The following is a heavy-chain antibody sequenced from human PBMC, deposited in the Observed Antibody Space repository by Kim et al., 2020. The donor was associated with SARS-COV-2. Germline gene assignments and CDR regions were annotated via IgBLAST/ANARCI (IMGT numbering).Heavy chain of an antibody. J-gene: IGHJ5*02. CDR1: EYSFTNYW. Sequence: GESLKISCQSSEYSFTNYWVAWIRQMPGKGLEWMGRIDPSDSYSDYSPSFQGDVTISVDKSINTAYLQWSSLSASDTAIYYCARLRGYYGSGPFDPWGQGTLVTVSS. CDR3: ARLRGYYGSGPFDP. CDR2: IDPSDSYS. D-gene: IGHD3-10*01. V-gene: IGHV5-10-1*01.